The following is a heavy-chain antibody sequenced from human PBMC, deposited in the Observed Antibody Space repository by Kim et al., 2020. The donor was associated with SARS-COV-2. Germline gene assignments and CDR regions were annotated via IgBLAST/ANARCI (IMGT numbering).Heavy chain of an antibody. J-gene: IGHJ4*02. V-gene: IGHV3-30-3*01. D-gene: IGHD1-26*01. CDR1: GFTFSSYA. CDR2: ISYDGSNK. Sequence: GGSLRLSCAASGFTFSSYAMHWVRQAPGKGLEWVAVISYDGSNKYYADSVKGRFTISRDNSKNTLYLQMNSLRAEDTAVYYCARGRSGSYFLFDYWGQGT. CDR3: ARGRSGSYFLFDY.